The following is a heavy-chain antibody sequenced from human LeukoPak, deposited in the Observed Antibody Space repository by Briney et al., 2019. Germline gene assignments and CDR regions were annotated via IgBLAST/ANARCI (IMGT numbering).Heavy chain of an antibody. J-gene: IGHJ3*02. Sequence: GGSLRLSCAASGFTFSSYAMSWVRQAPGKGLEWVSAISGSGGSTYYADSVKGRFTISRDNSKNTLYPQMNSLRAEDTAVYYCAKRDAYCTNGVCLTDAFDIWGQGTMVTVSS. CDR3: AKRDAYCTNGVCLTDAFDI. V-gene: IGHV3-23*01. CDR2: ISGSGGST. CDR1: GFTFSSYA. D-gene: IGHD2-8*01.